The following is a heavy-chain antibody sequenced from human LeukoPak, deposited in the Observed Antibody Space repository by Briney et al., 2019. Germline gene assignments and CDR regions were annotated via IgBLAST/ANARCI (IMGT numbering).Heavy chain of an antibody. CDR1: GGSISSYY. Sequence: SVTLSLTCTVSGGSISSYYWTWIRQPPGKGLEWIGYIYYSGSTNYNPSLKSRVTISVDTSKNQFSLKLSSVTAADTAVYYRARHGPRDGYNPLDYWGQGTLVTVSS. CDR3: ARHGPRDGYNPLDY. D-gene: IGHD5-24*01. J-gene: IGHJ4*02. V-gene: IGHV4-59*08. CDR2: IYYSGST.